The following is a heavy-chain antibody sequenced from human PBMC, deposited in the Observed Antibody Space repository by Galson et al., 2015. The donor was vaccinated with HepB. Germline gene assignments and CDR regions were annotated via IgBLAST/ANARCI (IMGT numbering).Heavy chain of an antibody. CDR2: IKKDGSVK. CDR1: GFTFSNYW. J-gene: IGHJ4*02. V-gene: IGHV3-7*03. CDR3: ARLDWGARTTGFDY. D-gene: IGHD1-1*01. Sequence: SLRLSCAVSGFTFSNYWMSWVRQAPGKGLEWVANIKKDGSVKFYMDSVVGRLTISRDNARNSLHLQMNSLRAEDTAVYYCARLDWGARTTGFDYWGQGTLVTVSS.